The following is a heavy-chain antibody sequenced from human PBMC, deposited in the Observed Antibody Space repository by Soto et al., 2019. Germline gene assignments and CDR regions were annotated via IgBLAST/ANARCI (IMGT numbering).Heavy chain of an antibody. Sequence: QVQLVESGGGVVQPGRSLRLSCAASGFTFSSYAMHWVRQAPGKGLEWVAVISYDGSNKYYADSVKGRFTISGDNSKNTLYLQMNSLRAEDTAVYYCARDGRMDTAPGSYWGQGTLVTVSS. D-gene: IGHD5-18*01. CDR2: ISYDGSNK. V-gene: IGHV3-30-3*01. J-gene: IGHJ4*02. CDR1: GFTFSSYA. CDR3: ARDGRMDTAPGSY.